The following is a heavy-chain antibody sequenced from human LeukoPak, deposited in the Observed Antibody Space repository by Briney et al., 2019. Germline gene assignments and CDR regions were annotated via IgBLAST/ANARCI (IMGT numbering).Heavy chain of an antibody. CDR3: ARSPRYSTYGVCGLDP. Sequence: ASVKVSCKASGGTFSSYAISWVRQAPGQGLEWMGGIIPIFGTANYAQKSQGRVTITTDESTSTAYMELSSLRSEDTAVYYCARSPRYSTYGVCGLDPWGQGTLVTVSS. V-gene: IGHV1-69*05. D-gene: IGHD2-8*01. J-gene: IGHJ5*02. CDR2: IIPIFGTA. CDR1: GGTFSSYA.